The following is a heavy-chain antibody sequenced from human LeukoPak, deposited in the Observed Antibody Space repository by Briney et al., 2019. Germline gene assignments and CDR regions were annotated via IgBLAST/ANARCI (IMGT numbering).Heavy chain of an antibody. CDR2: ISPYNGNT. Sequence: ASVKVSCKASGYTFTSYGISWVRQAPGQGLEWMGWISPYNGNTNYAQKLQGRVTMTTDTSTSTAYMELRSLRSEDTAVYYCARESIAAAGIVYFDYWGQGTLVTVSS. CDR3: ARESIAAAGIVYFDY. D-gene: IGHD6-13*01. V-gene: IGHV1-18*01. CDR1: GYTFTSYG. J-gene: IGHJ4*02.